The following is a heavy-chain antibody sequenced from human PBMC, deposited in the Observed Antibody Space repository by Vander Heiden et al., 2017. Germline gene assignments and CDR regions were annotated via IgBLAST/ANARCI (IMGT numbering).Heavy chain of an antibody. J-gene: IGHJ5*02. D-gene: IGHD3-10*01. CDR3: ARDRRITMVRGATNWFDP. Sequence: QVQLQESGPGLVKPSQTLSLTCTVSGGSISSGGYYWSWIRQHPGKGLELIGYIYYSWSTYYNPSLKSRVTISVDTSKNQFSLKLSSVTAADTAVYYCARDRRITMVRGATNWFDPWGQGTLVTVSS. V-gene: IGHV4-31*03. CDR2: IYYSWST. CDR1: GGSISSGGYY.